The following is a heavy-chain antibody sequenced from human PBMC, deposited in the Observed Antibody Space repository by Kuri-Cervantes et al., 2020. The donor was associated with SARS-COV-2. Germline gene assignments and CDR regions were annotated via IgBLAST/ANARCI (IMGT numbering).Heavy chain of an antibody. Sequence: ESLKISCTVSGGSISSDYWSWIRQPPGKGLEWIGFINYSGSSNYNPSLKSRVSISVDTSKNQFSLRLSSVTAAETAVYYCARLGSGWPGIDFWGQGTLVTVSS. CDR3: ARLGSGWPGIDF. CDR2: INYSGSS. J-gene: IGHJ4*02. CDR1: GGSISSDY. V-gene: IGHV4-59*12. D-gene: IGHD6-19*01.